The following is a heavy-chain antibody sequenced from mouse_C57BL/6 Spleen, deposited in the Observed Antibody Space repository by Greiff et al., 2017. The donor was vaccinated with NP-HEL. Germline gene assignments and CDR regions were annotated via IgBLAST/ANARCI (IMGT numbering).Heavy chain of an antibody. V-gene: IGHV1-42*01. J-gene: IGHJ4*01. CDR2: INPSTGGT. CDR1: GYSFTGYY. Sequence: VQLQQSGPELVKPGASVKISCKASGYSFTGYYMNWVKQSPETSLEWIGEINPSTGGTTYNQKFKAKATLTVDKSSSTAYMQLKSLTSEDSAVYYCARLSYYAMDYWGQGTSVTVSS. CDR3: ARLSYYAMDY.